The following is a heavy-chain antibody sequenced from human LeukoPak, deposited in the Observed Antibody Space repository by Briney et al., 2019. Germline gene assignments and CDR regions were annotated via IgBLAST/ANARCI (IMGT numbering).Heavy chain of an antibody. J-gene: IGHJ4*02. CDR1: GFTFSNAW. V-gene: IGHV3-15*01. CDR3: TTDAGYTSRWYNY. D-gene: IGHD6-13*01. CDR2: IKSKIDGGTT. Sequence: NPGGSLRLSCAASGFTFSNAWMSWVRQAPGKGLEWVGRIKSKIDGGTTDYATPVKGRFSISRDDSRNTLHLQMNSLKTEDTAVYYCTTDAGYTSRWYNYWGQGTLVTVSS.